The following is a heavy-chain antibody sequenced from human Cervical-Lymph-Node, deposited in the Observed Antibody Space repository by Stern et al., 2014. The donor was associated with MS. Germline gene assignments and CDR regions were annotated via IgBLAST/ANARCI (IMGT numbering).Heavy chain of an antibody. J-gene: IGHJ6*02. CDR3: ASYGENYNYYGLDV. Sequence: VQLVESGGGLVQPGGSLRLSCAASGFTFSSYWVHWVRQVPGKGQVWVSRINGDGSRTSYADSVKGRFTISRDNAKNTLYMQMNSLRAEDTAVYYCASYGENYNYYGLDVWGQGTTVTVSS. CDR2: INGDGSRT. CDR1: GFTFSSYW. D-gene: IGHD3-10*01. V-gene: IGHV3-74*02.